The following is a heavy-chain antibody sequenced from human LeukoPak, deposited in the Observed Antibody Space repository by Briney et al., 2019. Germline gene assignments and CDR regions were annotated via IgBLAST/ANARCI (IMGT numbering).Heavy chain of an antibody. CDR3: ARPVAGTDLYYYYGMDV. Sequence: ASVKVSCKASGYTFTSYDINWVRQATGQGLEWMGWISAYNGNTNYAQKLQGRVTMTTDTSTSTAYMELRSLRSDDTAVYYCARPVAGTDLYYYYGMDVWGQGTTVTVSS. D-gene: IGHD6-19*01. CDR2: ISAYNGNT. J-gene: IGHJ6*02. CDR1: GYTFTSYD. V-gene: IGHV1-18*01.